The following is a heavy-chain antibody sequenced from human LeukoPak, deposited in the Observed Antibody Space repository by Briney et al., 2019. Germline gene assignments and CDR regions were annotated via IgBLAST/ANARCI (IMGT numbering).Heavy chain of an antibody. J-gene: IGHJ4*02. CDR1: GFTFTGYA. CDR2: ISSDGRDK. Sequence: GGSLRLSCPASGFTFTGYAIHWVRQAPGKGLEWVAVISSDGRDKHHADSVKGRFTISRDNSKNTLYLQTNSLRAEDTAVYYCARDLRRIADYYFDFWGQGTLVTVSS. V-gene: IGHV3-30*03. CDR3: ARDLRRIADYYFDF. D-gene: IGHD6-13*01.